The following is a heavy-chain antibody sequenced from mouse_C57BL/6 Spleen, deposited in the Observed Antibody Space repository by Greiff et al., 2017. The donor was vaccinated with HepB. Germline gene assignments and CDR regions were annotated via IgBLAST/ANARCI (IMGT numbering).Heavy chain of an antibody. V-gene: IGHV1-19*01. CDR3: ARDSATFAMVY. CDR1: GYTFTDYY. D-gene: IGHD3-2*01. J-gene: IGHJ4*01. Sequence: VQLQQSGPVLVKPGASVKMSCKASGYTFTDYYMNWVKQSHGKSLEWIGVINPYNGGTSYNQKFKGKATLTVDKSSSTAYMELNSLTSEDSAVYYCARDSATFAMVYGCRGPSVTVSS. CDR2: INPYNGGT.